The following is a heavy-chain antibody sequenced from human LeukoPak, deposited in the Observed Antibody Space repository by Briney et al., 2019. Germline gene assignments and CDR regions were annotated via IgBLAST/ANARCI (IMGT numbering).Heavy chain of an antibody. D-gene: IGHD6-19*01. CDR3: AKGAPTSYSSGWPIDY. J-gene: IGHJ4*02. Sequence: GGSLRLSCAASGFSFSSYGMQWVRQAPGKGLEWVAVISYDGSNGYYADSVKGRFTISRDNSKNTLYLQMNSLRAEDTAVYYCAKGAPTSYSSGWPIDYWGQGTLVTVSS. CDR1: GFSFSSYG. V-gene: IGHV3-30*18. CDR2: ISYDGSNG.